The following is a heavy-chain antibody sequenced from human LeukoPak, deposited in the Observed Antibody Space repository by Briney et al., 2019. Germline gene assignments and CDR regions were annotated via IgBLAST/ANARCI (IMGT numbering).Heavy chain of an antibody. J-gene: IGHJ4*02. CDR2: ISGSGGST. D-gene: IGHD6-19*01. CDR1: GFTFSSYA. V-gene: IGHV3-23*01. CDR3: ARTPLAGTGYFDY. Sequence: GGSLRLSCAASGFTFSSYAMSWVRQAPGKGLEWVSAISGSGGSTYYADSVKGRFTISRDNSKNTLYLQMNSLRAEDTAVYYCARTPLAGTGYFDYWGQGTLVTVSS.